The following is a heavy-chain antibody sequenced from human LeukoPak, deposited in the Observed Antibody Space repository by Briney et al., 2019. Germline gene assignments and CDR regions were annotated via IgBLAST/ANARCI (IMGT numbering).Heavy chain of an antibody. V-gene: IGHV4-34*01. CDR2: INHSGST. CDR3: ARGLTAMVRMGY. CDR1: GGSFSGYY. D-gene: IGHD5-18*01. Sequence: SETLSLTCAVYGGSFSGYYWSWIRQPPGKGLEWIGEINHSGSTNYNPSLKSRVTISVDTSKNQFSLKLSSVTAADTAVYYCARGLTAMVRMGYWGQGTLVTVSS. J-gene: IGHJ4*02.